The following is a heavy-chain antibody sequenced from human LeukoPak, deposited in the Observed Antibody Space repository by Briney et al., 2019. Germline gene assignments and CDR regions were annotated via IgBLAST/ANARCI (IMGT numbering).Heavy chain of an antibody. V-gene: IGHV4-39*07. D-gene: IGHD2-15*01. J-gene: IGHJ4*02. CDR3: ARGPAASYYFDY. CDR2: IYHSGST. CDR1: GGSISSSYYY. Sequence: PLETLSLTCTVSGGSISSSYYYWGWIRQPPGKGLEWIGEIYHSGSTNYNPSLKSRVTISVDKSKNQFSLKLSSVTAADTAVYYCARGPAASYYFDYWGQGTLVTVSS.